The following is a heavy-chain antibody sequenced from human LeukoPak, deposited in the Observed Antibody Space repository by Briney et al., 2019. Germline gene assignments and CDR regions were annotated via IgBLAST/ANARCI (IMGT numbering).Heavy chain of an antibody. CDR2: INHSGST. Sequence: SETLSLTCAVYGGSFSGYYWSWIRQPPGKGLEWIGEINHSGSTNYNPSLKSRVTISVDTSKNQFSLKLSSVTAADTAVYYCARDRGYCSGGSCYPGVSDYWGQGTLVTVSS. CDR3: ARDRGYCSGGSCYPGVSDY. J-gene: IGHJ4*02. CDR1: GGSFSGYY. V-gene: IGHV4-34*01. D-gene: IGHD2-15*01.